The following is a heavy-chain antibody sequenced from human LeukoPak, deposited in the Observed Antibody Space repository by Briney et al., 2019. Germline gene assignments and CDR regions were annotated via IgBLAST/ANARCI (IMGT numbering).Heavy chain of an antibody. CDR2: MKEDGSEI. D-gene: IGHD4-11*01. Sequence: GGSLRLSCATSGFTFSNYWMSWVRQAPGKGLEWVANMKEDGSEINYVDSVKGRFTISRDNAQDSLYLQMDSLRAEDTAVYYCVRDRGYSNFDYWGQGTLVTVSS. CDR1: GFTFSNYW. V-gene: IGHV3-7*01. CDR3: VRDRGYSNFDY. J-gene: IGHJ4*02.